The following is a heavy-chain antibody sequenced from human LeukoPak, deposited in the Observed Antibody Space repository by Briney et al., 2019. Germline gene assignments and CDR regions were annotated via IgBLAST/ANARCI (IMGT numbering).Heavy chain of an antibody. CDR3: ARGGSGSYYNVGLADP. J-gene: IGHJ5*02. CDR1: GYTFTSYG. V-gene: IGHV1-18*01. CDR2: ISAYNGNT. D-gene: IGHD3-10*01. Sequence: ASVKVSCKASGYTFTSYGISWVRQAPGQGLEWMGWISAYNGNTNYAQKLQGRVTVTTDTSTSTAYMELRSLRSDDTAVYYCARGGSGSYYNVGLADPWGQGTLVTVSS.